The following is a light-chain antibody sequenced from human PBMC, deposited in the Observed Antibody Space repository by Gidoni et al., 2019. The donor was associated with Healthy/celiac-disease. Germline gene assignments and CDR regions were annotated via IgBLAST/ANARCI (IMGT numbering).Light chain of an antibody. J-gene: IGKJ4*01. CDR2: GAS. CDR1: ETIDYK. CDR3: QQYSNWPPFT. Sequence: ETVLTQSPVTLSVSSGDRAALSCRASETIDYKLAWYQQKPGQAHRLLIYGASIRATGVPDRFRGSGSGTEFTLTISSLQSEDFAFYYCQQYSNWPPFTFGGGTKVEMK. V-gene: IGKV3-15*01.